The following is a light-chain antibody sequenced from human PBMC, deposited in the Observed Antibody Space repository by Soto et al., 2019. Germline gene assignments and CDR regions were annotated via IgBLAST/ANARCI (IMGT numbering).Light chain of an antibody. Sequence: QLVLTQPPSVSEAPRQRVTISCSGSSSNIGNNAVNWYQQLPGKAPKLLIYYDDLLPSGVSDRFSGSKSGTSASLAISGLQSEDEADYYCAAWDDSLNGRGYVFGTGTKVTVL. J-gene: IGLJ1*01. CDR1: SSNIGNNA. CDR2: YDD. CDR3: AAWDDSLNGRGYV. V-gene: IGLV1-36*01.